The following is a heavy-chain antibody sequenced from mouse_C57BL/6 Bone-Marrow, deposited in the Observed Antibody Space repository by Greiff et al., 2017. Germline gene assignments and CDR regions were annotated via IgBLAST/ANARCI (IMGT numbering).Heavy chain of an antibody. J-gene: IGHJ3*01. CDR3: ARSKSWDSWFAY. Sequence: QVQLQQSGAELVRPGTSVKVSCKASGYAFTNSLIEWVKQRPGQGLEWIGVINPGSGGTNYNEKFKGKATLTADKSSSTAYMQLSSLTSEDSAVYFCARSKSWDSWFAYWGQGTLVTVSA. CDR2: INPGSGGT. V-gene: IGHV1-54*01. CDR1: GYAFTNSL. D-gene: IGHD4-1*01.